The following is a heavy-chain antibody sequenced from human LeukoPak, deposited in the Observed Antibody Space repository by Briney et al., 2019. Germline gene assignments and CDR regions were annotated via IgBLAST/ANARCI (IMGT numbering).Heavy chain of an antibody. V-gene: IGHV3-20*04. Sequence: GGSLRLSCAASGFTFDDYGMSWVRQAPGKGLEWVSGINWSGDSRDYADSVKGRFTMSRDNAKNSLYLQMNSLRAEDTAFYYCARGAADGLYYMDVWGKGTTVTVSS. CDR2: INWSGDSR. J-gene: IGHJ6*03. CDR1: GFTFDDYG. D-gene: IGHD6-13*01. CDR3: ARGAADGLYYMDV.